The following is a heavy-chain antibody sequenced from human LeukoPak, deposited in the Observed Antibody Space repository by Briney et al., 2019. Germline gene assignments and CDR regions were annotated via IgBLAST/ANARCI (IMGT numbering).Heavy chain of an antibody. CDR3: ARDMALVLDDYGDYSTAYGMDV. Sequence: GGSLRLSCAASGFTFSSYEMNWVRQAPGKGLEWVSYISSSGSTIYYADSVKGRFTISRDNAKNSLYLQMNSLRAEGTAVYYCARDMALVLDDYGDYSTAYGMDVWGKGTTVTVSS. D-gene: IGHD4-17*01. CDR1: GFTFSSYE. J-gene: IGHJ6*04. V-gene: IGHV3-48*03. CDR2: ISSSGSTI.